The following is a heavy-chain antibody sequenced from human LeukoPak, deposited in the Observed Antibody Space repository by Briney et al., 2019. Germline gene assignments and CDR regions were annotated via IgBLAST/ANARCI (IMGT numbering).Heavy chain of an antibody. CDR1: GFTFSVSP. Sequence: PGGSLRLSCAASGFTFSVSPMHWVRQAPGKGLERVAGVSHDGIGTYYADSVKGRFTISRDNSKNTLYLQMNSLRAEDTAVYYCARESGSSGYAGYFDFRGQGTLVTVSS. CDR3: ARESGSSGYAGYFDF. J-gene: IGHJ4*02. CDR2: VSHDGIGT. D-gene: IGHD3-22*01. V-gene: IGHV3-30*04.